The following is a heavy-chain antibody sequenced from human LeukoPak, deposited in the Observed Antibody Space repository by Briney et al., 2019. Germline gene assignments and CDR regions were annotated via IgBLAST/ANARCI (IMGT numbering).Heavy chain of an antibody. V-gene: IGHV1-69*04. CDR3: ASVDTAMVCYYGMDV. D-gene: IGHD5-18*01. J-gene: IGHJ6*02. CDR1: GGTFSSYA. Sequence: SVKVSCKASGGTFSSYAISWVRQAPGQGLEWMGRIIPILGIANYAQKFQGRVTITADKSTSTAYMELSSLRSEDTAVYYCASVDTAMVCYYGMDVWGQGTTVTVSS. CDR2: IIPILGIA.